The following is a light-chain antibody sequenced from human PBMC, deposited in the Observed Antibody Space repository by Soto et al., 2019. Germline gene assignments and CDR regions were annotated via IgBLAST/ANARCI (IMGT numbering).Light chain of an antibody. Sequence: DIQMTQSPSSLSASVGDSVTISCRAGQTINTYLNWYQQKPGQAPKVLIFGISTLQPGVPSRFRGSGSGTEFSLTISSLQPEDAATYYCQQSYSMPPWTFGQGTKVQIK. J-gene: IGKJ1*01. CDR3: QQSYSMPPWT. CDR1: QTINTY. CDR2: GIS. V-gene: IGKV1-39*01.